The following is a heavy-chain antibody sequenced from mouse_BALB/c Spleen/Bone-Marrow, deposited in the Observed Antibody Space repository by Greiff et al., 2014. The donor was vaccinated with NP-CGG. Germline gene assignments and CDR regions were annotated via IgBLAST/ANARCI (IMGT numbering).Heavy chain of an antibody. D-gene: IGHD1-3*01. V-gene: IGHV1S41*01. CDR2: IAPGSVST. Sequence: DLVKPGASVKLSCKASGYTFTSYWINWIKQRPGQGLEWIGRIAPGSVSTYYNEKFKGKATLTVDTSSSTAYIQLSSLSSEDSAVYFCARGDSSDYWGQGTTLTVSS. CDR3: ARGDSSDY. J-gene: IGHJ2*01. CDR1: GYTFTSYW.